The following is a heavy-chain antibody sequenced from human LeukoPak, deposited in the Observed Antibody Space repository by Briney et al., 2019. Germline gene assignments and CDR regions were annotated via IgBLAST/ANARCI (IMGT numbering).Heavy chain of an antibody. D-gene: IGHD5-18*01. CDR3: AREVDTAMVTWHAFDI. J-gene: IGHJ3*02. V-gene: IGHV4-59*01. Sequence: PSETLSLTCTVSGGSISSYYWSWIRQPPGKGLEWIGYIYYSGSTNYNPSLKSRVTISVDTSKNQFSLKLSSVTAADTAVYYCAREVDTAMVTWHAFDIWGQGTMVTISS. CDR2: IYYSGST. CDR1: GGSISSYY.